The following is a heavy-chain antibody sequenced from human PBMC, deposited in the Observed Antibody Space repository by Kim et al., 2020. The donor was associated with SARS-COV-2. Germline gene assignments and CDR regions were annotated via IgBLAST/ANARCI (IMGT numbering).Heavy chain of an antibody. J-gene: IGHJ6*02. CDR2: INAGNGNT. D-gene: IGHD2-21*01. CDR3: ARDSRYCGNKCFLDYYYGIDV. V-gene: IGHV1-3*01. Sequence: ASVKVSCKASGYTLNTHAVHWVRQAPGQRLEWMGWINAGNGNTKYSQKFQGRVTITRDASATTANMELSGLRSEDTAVYYCARDSRYCGNKCFLDYYYGIDVWGQGTTVIVSS. CDR1: GYTLNTHA.